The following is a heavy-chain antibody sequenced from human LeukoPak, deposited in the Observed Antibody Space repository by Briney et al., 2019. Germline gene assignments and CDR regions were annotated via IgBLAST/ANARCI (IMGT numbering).Heavy chain of an antibody. CDR1: GFTFSSYG. V-gene: IGHV3-33*01. D-gene: IGHD5-12*01. Sequence: GGSLRLSCAASGFTFSSYGMHWVRQAPGKGLEWVAVIWYDGSNKYYADSVKGRFTISRDNSKNTLYLQMNSLRAEDTAVYYCARTGYDLIFDYWGQGTLVTVSS. CDR3: ARTGYDLIFDY. CDR2: IWYDGSNK. J-gene: IGHJ4*02.